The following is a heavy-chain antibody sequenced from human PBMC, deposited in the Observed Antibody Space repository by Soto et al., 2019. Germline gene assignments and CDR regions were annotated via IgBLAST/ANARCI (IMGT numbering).Heavy chain of an antibody. CDR2: FYHSGST. V-gene: IGHV4-31*11. J-gene: IGHJ3*02. CDR3: AREETGNDALDI. Sequence: PSETLSLTCAVSGGSLRGATYYWSWIRQHPGKGLEWIGYFYHSGSTYYKPSLRSRVTISLDTSKNHFSLNLRSVTDADTAIYYCAREETGNDALDIWGQGTLVTVSS. D-gene: IGHD1-1*01. CDR1: GGSLRGATYY.